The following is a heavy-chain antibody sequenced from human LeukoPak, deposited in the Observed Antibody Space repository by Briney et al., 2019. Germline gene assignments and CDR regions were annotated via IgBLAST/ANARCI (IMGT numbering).Heavy chain of an antibody. CDR3: AKDNFPGYSVRDYYYYMDV. J-gene: IGHJ6*03. V-gene: IGHV3-30*02. Sequence: PGGSLRLSCAASGFTFSSYGMHWVRQAPGKGLEWVAFIRYDGSNKYYADSVKGRFTISRDNSKNTLYLQMNSLRAEDTAVYYCAKDNFPGYSVRDYYYYMDVWGKGTTVTVSS. CDR1: GFTFSSYG. CDR2: IRYDGSNK. D-gene: IGHD6-13*01.